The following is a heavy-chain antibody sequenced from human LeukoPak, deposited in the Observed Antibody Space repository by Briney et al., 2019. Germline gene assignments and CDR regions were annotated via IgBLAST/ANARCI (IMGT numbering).Heavy chain of an antibody. Sequence: ASVKVSCKASGYTFTGYYMHWVRQAPGQGLEWMGWNNPNSGGTNYAQKFQGGVTMTRDTSISTAYMELSRLRSDDTAVYYCARAEQWLVPHFDYWGQGTLVTVSS. J-gene: IGHJ4*02. CDR3: ARAEQWLVPHFDY. CDR1: GYTFTGYY. V-gene: IGHV1-2*02. D-gene: IGHD6-19*01. CDR2: NNPNSGGT.